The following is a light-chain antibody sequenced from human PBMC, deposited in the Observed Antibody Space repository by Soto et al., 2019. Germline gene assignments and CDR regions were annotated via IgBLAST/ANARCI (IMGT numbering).Light chain of an antibody. CDR2: GAS. Sequence: EIVWTQSPGARSFSPGEKATVSCRASQSVSSSYLAWYQQKPGQAPRLLIYGASSRATGIPDRFSGSGSGTDFTLTISRLEPEDFAVYYCQQYGSSPRTFGQGTKVDIK. CDR3: QQYGSSPRT. J-gene: IGKJ1*01. CDR1: QSVSSSY. V-gene: IGKV3-20*01.